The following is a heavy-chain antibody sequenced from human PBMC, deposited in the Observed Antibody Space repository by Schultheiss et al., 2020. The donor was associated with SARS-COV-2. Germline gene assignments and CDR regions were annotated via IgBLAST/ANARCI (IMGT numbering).Heavy chain of an antibody. CDR2: IKQDGSEK. CDR3: ARERYCSSTSCYYYGMDV. V-gene: IGHV3-7*01. D-gene: IGHD2-2*01. Sequence: GGSLRLSCAASGFTFSSYWMSWVRQAPGKGLEWVANIKQDGSEKYYVDSVKGRFTISRDNAKNSLYLQMNSLRAEDTAVYYCARERYCSSTSCYYYGMDVWGQGTTVTVSS. J-gene: IGHJ6*02. CDR1: GFTFSSYW.